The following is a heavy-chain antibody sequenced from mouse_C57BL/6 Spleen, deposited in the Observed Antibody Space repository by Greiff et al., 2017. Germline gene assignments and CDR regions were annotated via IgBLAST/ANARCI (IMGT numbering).Heavy chain of an antibody. CDR2: IRSKSNNYAT. V-gene: IGHV10-1*01. CDR1: GFSFNTYA. J-gene: IGHJ4*01. CDR3: VRQGYPHAMDY. D-gene: IGHD3-2*02. Sequence: EVQLQESGGGLVQPKGSLKLSCAASGFSFNTYAMNWVRQAPGKGLEWVARIRSKSNNYATYYADSVKDRFTISKDDTESMLYLQMNNMKTEETAMYYCVRQGYPHAMDYWGKGTSVTVSS.